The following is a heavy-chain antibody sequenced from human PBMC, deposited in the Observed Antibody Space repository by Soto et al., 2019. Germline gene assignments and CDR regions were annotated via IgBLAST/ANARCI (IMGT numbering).Heavy chain of an antibody. CDR1: GVSINSNYF. J-gene: IGHJ6*02. CDR2: IYCGGNT. CDR3: ARSPDSSGYYPRRYYYGMDV. Sequence: SETLSLTCAVSGVSINSNYFWGWIRQPPGRGLEWIGSIYCGGNTYYNPSLKSRVTISVDKSKNQFSLKLSSVTAADTAVYYCARSPDSSGYYPRRYYYGMDVWGQGTTVTVSS. V-gene: IGHV4-39*07. D-gene: IGHD3-22*01.